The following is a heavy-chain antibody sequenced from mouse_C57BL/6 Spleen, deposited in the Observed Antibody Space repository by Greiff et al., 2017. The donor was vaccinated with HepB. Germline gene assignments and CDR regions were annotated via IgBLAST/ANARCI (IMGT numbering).Heavy chain of an antibody. CDR1: GYAFSSSW. CDR2: IYPGDGDT. CDR3: ARYGDYMDY. V-gene: IGHV1-82*01. D-gene: IGHD1-1*01. J-gene: IGHJ4*01. Sequence: QVQLQQSGPELVKPGASVKISCKASGYAFSSSWMNWVKQRPGKGLEWIGRIYPGDGDTNYNGKFKGKATLTADKSSSTAYMQLSSLTSEDSAVYFCARYGDYMDYWGQGTSVTVSS.